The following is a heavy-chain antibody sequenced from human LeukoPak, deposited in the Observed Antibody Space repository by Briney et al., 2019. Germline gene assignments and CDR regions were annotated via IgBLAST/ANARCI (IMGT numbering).Heavy chain of an antibody. V-gene: IGHV1-8*01. D-gene: IGHD6-19*01. CDR3: ARGKWLVSKLFDY. Sequence: GALVKVSCKASGYTFTSYDINWVRQATGQGLEWTGWMNPNSGNTGYAQKFQGRVTMTRNTSISTAYMELSSLRSEDTAVYYCARGKWLVSKLFDYWGQGTLVTVSS. CDR2: MNPNSGNT. CDR1: GYTFTSYD. J-gene: IGHJ4*02.